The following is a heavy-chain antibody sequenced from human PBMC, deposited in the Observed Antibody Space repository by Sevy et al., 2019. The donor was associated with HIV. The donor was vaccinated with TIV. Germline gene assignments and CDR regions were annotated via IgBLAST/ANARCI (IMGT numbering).Heavy chain of an antibody. CDR1: GFTFDDYA. J-gene: IGHJ6*02. V-gene: IGHV3-9*01. CDR2: ISWNSGSI. Sequence: GGSLRLSCAASGFTFDDYAMHWVRQAPGKGLEWVSGISWNSGSIGYADSVKGRFTISRDNAKNSLYLQMNSLRAEDTALYYCAKDRYYYYYYGMDVWGQRTTVTVSS. D-gene: IGHD1-26*01. CDR3: AKDRYYYYYYGMDV.